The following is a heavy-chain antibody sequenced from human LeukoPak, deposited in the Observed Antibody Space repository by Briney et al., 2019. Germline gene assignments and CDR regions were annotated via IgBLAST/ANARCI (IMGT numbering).Heavy chain of an antibody. V-gene: IGHV4-61*02. CDR1: GGSISSGSYY. CDR2: IYTSGST. D-gene: IGHD3-22*01. Sequence: SETLSLTCTVSGGSISSGSYYWSWIRQPAGKGLEWIGRIYTSGSTNYNPSLKSRVTISVDTSKNQFSLKLSSVTAADTAVYYCARGYYYDSSSDDYWGQGTLVTVSS. CDR3: ARGYYYDSSSDDY. J-gene: IGHJ4*02.